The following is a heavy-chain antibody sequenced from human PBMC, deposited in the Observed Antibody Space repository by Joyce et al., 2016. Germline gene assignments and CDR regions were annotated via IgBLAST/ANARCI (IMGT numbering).Heavy chain of an antibody. J-gene: IGHJ4*02. CDR3: ARVPSRSVAGRLFDY. V-gene: IGHV1-2*06. CDR1: GYTFTAYY. CDR2: INPNSGGT. D-gene: IGHD6-6*01. Sequence: QVQLVQSGAELKKPGASVKVSCKASGYTFTAYYLHWLRQAPGQGIEWMGRINPNSGGTNYAQNFQGRVTMTRDASLTTAYMERSRRTSDDTAVYYCARVPSRSVAGRLFDYWGQGTLVTVSS.